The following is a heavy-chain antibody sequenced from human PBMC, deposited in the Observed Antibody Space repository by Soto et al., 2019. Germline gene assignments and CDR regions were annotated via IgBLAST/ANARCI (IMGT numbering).Heavy chain of an antibody. CDR2: INGDGSDT. V-gene: IGHV3-74*03. Sequence: PGGSLRLSCGASGFDFNNYWMHWVRQVPGKGLVWVSRINGDGSDTKYADSVKGRFTISRDNAKNTVYLQMNSLRAEDTAVYYCARDQTTGDWFDAWGQGTLVTVSS. CDR1: GFDFNNYW. J-gene: IGHJ5*02. CDR3: ARDQTTGDWFDA. D-gene: IGHD4-17*01.